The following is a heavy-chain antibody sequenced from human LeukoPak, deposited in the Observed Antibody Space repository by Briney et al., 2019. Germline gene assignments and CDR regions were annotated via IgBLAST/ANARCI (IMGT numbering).Heavy chain of an antibody. CDR3: ARGVYGDYEDYYYFGLDV. D-gene: IGHD4-17*01. CDR2: IYSGGDT. CDR1: GFTVSSNY. J-gene: IGHJ6*02. V-gene: IGHV3-53*04. Sequence: GGSLRLSCAASGFTVSSNYMNWGRQAPGKGLEWISVIYSGGDTYYADSVKGRFTISRHNSENTLYLQMNSLRAEDTAMYYCARGVYGDYEDYYYFGLDVWGQGTTVTVSS.